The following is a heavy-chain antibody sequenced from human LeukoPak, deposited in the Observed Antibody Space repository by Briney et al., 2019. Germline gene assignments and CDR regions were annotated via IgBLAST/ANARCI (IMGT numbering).Heavy chain of an antibody. CDR2: IGGSGSSI. V-gene: IGHV3-48*03. CDR3: ARCYDTRGYYGLDY. J-gene: IGHJ4*02. Sequence: GGSLRLSCAASGFTFSSYAMSWVRQAPGKGLEWVSYIGGSGSSISYADSVKGRFIISRDNAKNSLYLQMNSLRAEDTAVYYCARCYDTRGYYGLDYWGQGTRVTVSS. D-gene: IGHD3-22*01. CDR1: GFTFSSYA.